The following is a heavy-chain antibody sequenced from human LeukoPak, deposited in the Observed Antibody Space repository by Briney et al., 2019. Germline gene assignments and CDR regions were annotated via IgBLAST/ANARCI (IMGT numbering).Heavy chain of an antibody. Sequence: ASVKVSCKASGYTFTSHYMHWVRQAPGQGPEWMGIINPSAGSTSHAQKFQGRVTMTRDTSTSTVYMELSSLRSEDTAVYYCAREHPDYHGFDFWGQGTMVSVSS. V-gene: IGHV1-46*01. CDR1: GYTFTSHY. CDR2: INPSAGST. D-gene: IGHD4-11*01. CDR3: AREHPDYHGFDF. J-gene: IGHJ3*01.